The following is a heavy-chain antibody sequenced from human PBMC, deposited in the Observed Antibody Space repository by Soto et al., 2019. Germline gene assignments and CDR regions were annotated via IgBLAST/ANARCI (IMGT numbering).Heavy chain of an antibody. J-gene: IGHJ4*02. Sequence: QVHLEESGGGLVKPGGSLRLSCTASGFIFSDYYMSWIRQAPGKGLEWVSDINNSGRITQHADSVEGWFTISRDNAKDSLYLQMNSLRPEDSAIYYCARDHGGGGLTLEYWGQGTLVTVSS. D-gene: IGHD3-16*01. CDR3: ARDHGGGGLTLEY. CDR1: GFIFSDYY. CDR2: INNSGRIT. V-gene: IGHV3-11*01.